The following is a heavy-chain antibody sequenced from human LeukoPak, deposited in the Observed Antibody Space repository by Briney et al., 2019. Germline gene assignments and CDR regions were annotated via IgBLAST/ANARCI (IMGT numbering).Heavy chain of an antibody. D-gene: IGHD1-7*01. CDR2: IYYSGST. V-gene: IGHV4-39*01. CDR1: GGSISSSSYY. CDR3: ARLWNYLQAFDI. Sequence: SETPSLTCTVSGGSISSSSYYWGWIRQPPGKGLEWIGSIYYSGSTYYNPSLKSRVTISVDTSKNQFSLKLSSVTAADTAVYYCARLWNYLQAFDIWGQGTMVTVSS. J-gene: IGHJ3*02.